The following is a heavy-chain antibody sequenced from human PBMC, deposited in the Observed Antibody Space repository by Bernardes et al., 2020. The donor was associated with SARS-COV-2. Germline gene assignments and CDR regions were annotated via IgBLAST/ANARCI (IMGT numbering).Heavy chain of an antibody. D-gene: IGHD1-26*01. CDR3: ARTDSAYYFGQDDRGF. CDR1: HGSFSDYS. J-gene: IGHJ4*02. CDR2: INHYGGT. V-gene: IGHV4-34*01. Sequence: ETLSLTCAVYHGSFSDYSWSWIRQPPGKGLEWIGEINHYGGTNYNPSLTSRLTLSVDTPRRQFSLSLDSLTAADTAVYFCARTDSAYYFGQDDRGFWGQGTLVTVSS.